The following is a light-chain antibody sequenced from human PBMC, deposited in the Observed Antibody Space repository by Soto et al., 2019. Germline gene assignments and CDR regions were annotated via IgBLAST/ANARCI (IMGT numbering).Light chain of an antibody. Sequence: DIVMTQSPVALAVSLGERATINCKSSQSVLYSSNNKNYLAWYQQKPGQPPKLLIYWASTRESGVPDRFSGSGSGTDFTLTISSLQAEDVAVYYCQQYYSTRTFGQGTKVEIK. CDR3: QQYYSTRT. CDR2: WAS. CDR1: QSVLYSSNNKNY. V-gene: IGKV4-1*01. J-gene: IGKJ1*01.